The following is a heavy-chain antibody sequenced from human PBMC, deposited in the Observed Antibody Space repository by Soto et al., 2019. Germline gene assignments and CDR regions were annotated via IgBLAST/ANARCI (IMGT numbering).Heavy chain of an antibody. V-gene: IGHV3-33*01. CDR2: MWYDGSHK. D-gene: IGHD6-6*01. Sequence: QVQLVESGGGVVQPGRSLRLSCAASGFTFSSYAMHWVRQAPGKGLEWLAVMWYDGSHKYYADSVKGRFTISRDNSKNTLYLQMNSLRAEDTALYYCAGDRGFSSSGRFDYWGQGTLVTVSS. CDR3: AGDRGFSSSGRFDY. J-gene: IGHJ4*02. CDR1: GFTFSSYA.